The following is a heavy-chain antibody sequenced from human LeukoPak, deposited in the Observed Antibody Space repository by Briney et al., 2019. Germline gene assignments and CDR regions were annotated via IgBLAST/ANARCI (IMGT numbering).Heavy chain of an antibody. V-gene: IGHV4-59*01. CDR2: IYYNGST. Sequence: PSETLSLTCTVSGGSISSYYWSWIRQPPGKGLEWIGYIYYNGSTNYNPSLKSRVTISVDTSKNQFSLKLSSVTAADTAVYYCARGIAVAGTDYWGQGTLVTVSS. D-gene: IGHD6-13*01. J-gene: IGHJ4*02. CDR3: ARGIAVAGTDY. CDR1: GGSISSYY.